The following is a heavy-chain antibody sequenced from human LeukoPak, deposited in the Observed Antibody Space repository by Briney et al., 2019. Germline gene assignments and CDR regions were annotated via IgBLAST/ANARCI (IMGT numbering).Heavy chain of an antibody. CDR2: ISGYNGNT. CDR3: ARDGDSGSWYSSYLDY. J-gene: IGHJ4*02. V-gene: IGHV1-18*01. CDR1: GYTFTSYG. D-gene: IGHD6-13*01. Sequence: ASVKVSCNASGYTFTSYGISWVRQAPGQGLEWMGWISGYNGNTNYAQKLQGRVTMTTDTSTSTAYMELRSLRSDDTAVYYCARDGDSGSWYSSYLDYWGQGTLVTVSS.